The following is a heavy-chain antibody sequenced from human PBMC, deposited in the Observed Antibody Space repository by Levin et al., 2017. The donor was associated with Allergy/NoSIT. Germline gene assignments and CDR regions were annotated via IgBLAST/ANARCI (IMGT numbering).Heavy chain of an antibody. J-gene: IGHJ5*02. CDR3: ARDLIAVAGINWFDP. Sequence: SCAASGFTFSSYWMSWVRQAPGKGLEWVANIKQDGSEKYYVDSVKGRFTISRDNAKNSLYLQMNSLRAEDTAVYYCARDLIAVAGINWFDPWGQGTLVTVSS. D-gene: IGHD6-19*01. CDR2: IKQDGSEK. V-gene: IGHV3-7*01. CDR1: GFTFSSYW.